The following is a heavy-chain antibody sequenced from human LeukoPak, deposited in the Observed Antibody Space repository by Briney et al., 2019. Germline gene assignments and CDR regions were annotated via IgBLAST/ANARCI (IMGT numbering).Heavy chain of an antibody. J-gene: IGHJ4*02. CDR1: GGSIFSYS. CDR2: IYYSGST. Sequence: SETLSLTCTVSGGSIFSYSWSWIRQPPGKGLEWMGYIYYSGSTNYNPSLKSRVTISVDTSKSQFSLRVSSVTAADTAVYYCARHLNNCGDDCYIFDYWGQGTLVTVSS. CDR3: ARHLNNCGDDCYIFDY. D-gene: IGHD2-21*01. V-gene: IGHV4-59*08.